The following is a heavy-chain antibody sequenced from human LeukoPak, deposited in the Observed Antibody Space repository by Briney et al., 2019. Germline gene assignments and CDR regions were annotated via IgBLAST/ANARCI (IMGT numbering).Heavy chain of an antibody. D-gene: IGHD3-9*01. CDR1: GFTFRNYA. Sequence: PGRSLRLSCAASGFTFRNYAMHWVRQAPGKGLEWVAVISYDGANKHYADSVKGRFTISRDNAKNSLYLQMNSLRAEDTAVYYCARDSGGYFDRNHFGYWGQGTLVTVSS. CDR3: ARDSGGYFDRNHFGY. V-gene: IGHV3-30*04. CDR2: ISYDGANK. J-gene: IGHJ4*02.